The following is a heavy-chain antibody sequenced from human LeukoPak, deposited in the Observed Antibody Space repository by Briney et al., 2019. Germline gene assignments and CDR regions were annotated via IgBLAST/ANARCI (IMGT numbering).Heavy chain of an antibody. V-gene: IGHV1-69*04. D-gene: IGHD4-17*01. CDR3: ANANYGAEYFQH. J-gene: IGHJ1*01. CDR1: GGTFSSYA. CDR2: IIPILGIA. Sequence: ASVKVSCKASGGTFSSYAISWVRQAPGQRLEWMGRIIPILGIANYAQKFQGRVTITADKSTSTAYMELSSLRSEDTAVYYCANANYGAEYFQHWGQGTLVTVSS.